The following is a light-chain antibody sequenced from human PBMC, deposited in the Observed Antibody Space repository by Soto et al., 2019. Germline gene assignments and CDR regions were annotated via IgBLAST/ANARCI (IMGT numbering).Light chain of an antibody. CDR3: SSYTDTNTLV. CDR1: SSDVGTYNL. Sequence: QSALTQPASVSGSPGQSITISCTGTSSDVGTYNLVSWYQQHPGKAPKLFIYDVSNRPSGVSNRFSVSKSGNTASLTISGLQAEDEAFYYCSSYTDTNTLVFGGGTKLTVL. CDR2: DVS. V-gene: IGLV2-14*02. J-gene: IGLJ3*02.